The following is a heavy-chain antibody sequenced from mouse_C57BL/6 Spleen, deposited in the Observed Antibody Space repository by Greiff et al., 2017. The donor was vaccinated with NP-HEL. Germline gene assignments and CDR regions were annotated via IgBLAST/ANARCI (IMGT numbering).Heavy chain of an antibody. J-gene: IGHJ1*03. Sequence: EVKLMESGGGLVKPGGSLKLSCAASGFTFSSYAMSWVRQTPEKRLEWVATISDGGSYTYYPDNVKGRFTISRDNAKNNLYLQMSHLKSEDTAMYYCARAGLGLDWYFDVWGTGTTVTVSS. V-gene: IGHV5-4*03. CDR1: GFTFSSYA. CDR2: ISDGGSYT. D-gene: IGHD4-1*01. CDR3: ARAGLGLDWYFDV.